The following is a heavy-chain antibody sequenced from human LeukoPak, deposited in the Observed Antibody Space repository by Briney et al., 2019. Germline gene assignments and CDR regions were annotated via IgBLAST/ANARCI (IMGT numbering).Heavy chain of an antibody. CDR1: GFTFSNYG. V-gene: IGHV3-30*02. Sequence: GGSLRLSCAASGFTFSNYGMHWVRQAPGKGLEWVAFIRYDGNDKYYADSVKGRLTISRYNSKNTLYLQMTSPRAEDTAVYYCAKGFGLAAPGITYYYYYYMDVWGKGTTVTVSS. D-gene: IGHD6-6*01. CDR2: IRYDGNDK. J-gene: IGHJ6*03. CDR3: AKGFGLAAPGITYYYYYYMDV.